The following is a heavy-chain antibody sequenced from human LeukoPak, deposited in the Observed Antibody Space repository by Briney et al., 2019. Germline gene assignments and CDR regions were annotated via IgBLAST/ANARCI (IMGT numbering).Heavy chain of an antibody. V-gene: IGHV5-51*01. Sequence: GESLKISCKGSGYSFTNYWIGWVRQMPGKGLEWMGIINPGDSEIRYSPSFQGQVTMSADKSISTAYLQWSSLKASDTAIYYCAGDKYCTSRSCYFDYWGQGTPVTVSS. J-gene: IGHJ4*02. CDR3: AGDKYCTSRSCYFDY. D-gene: IGHD2-2*01. CDR1: GYSFTNYW. CDR2: INPGDSEI.